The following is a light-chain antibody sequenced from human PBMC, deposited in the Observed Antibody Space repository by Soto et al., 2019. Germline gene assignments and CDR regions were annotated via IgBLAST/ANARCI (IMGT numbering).Light chain of an antibody. CDR1: LRISSW. V-gene: IGKV1-5*03. CDR3: QQYANDSWT. Sequence: DIQMTQSHSTLSASVGDRVIITCRASLRISSWLAWYQQKPGKAPNLMIYKASALKSGVRSRFSGSGSGTEFTPTLSSLQPDDFATYYFQQYANDSWTFGQGTKVEIK. J-gene: IGKJ1*01. CDR2: KAS.